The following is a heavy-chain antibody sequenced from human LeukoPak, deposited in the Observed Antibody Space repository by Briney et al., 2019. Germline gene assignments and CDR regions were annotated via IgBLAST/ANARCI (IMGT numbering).Heavy chain of an antibody. CDR2: ITSSNSYI. CDR1: GFTLSSHT. V-gene: IGHV3-21*04. CDR3: GRYYVMDV. J-gene: IGHJ6*02. Sequence: GGSLRLSCAASGFTLSSHTMNWVRQAPGKGLGWVSSITSSNSYIYYADSVKGRFTISRDNSKSTLYLQMNSLRAEDTAVYYCGRYYVMDVWGQGTSVTVSS.